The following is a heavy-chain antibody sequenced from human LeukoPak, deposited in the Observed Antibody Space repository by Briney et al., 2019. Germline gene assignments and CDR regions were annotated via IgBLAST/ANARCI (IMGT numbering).Heavy chain of an antibody. CDR1: GFSVTTNY. Sequence: GGSLRLSCAASGFSVTTNYMSWVRQAPGKGLEWVSVIYADGGTYYADSVKGRFTMSRDSSRNTLYLQMNNLRVDDTAIYYCGRNLYRTGWKNYLDSWGQGTLVTVSS. V-gene: IGHV3-53*01. D-gene: IGHD6-19*01. CDR2: IYADGGT. CDR3: GRNLYRTGWKNYLDS. J-gene: IGHJ4*02.